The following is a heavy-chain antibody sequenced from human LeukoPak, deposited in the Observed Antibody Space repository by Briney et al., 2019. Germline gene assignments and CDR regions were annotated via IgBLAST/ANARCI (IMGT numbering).Heavy chain of an antibody. CDR3: TRDRGAHYDFWSGFTLYYYYYGMDV. CDR1: GFTFSSYA. Sequence: GGSLRLSCAASGFTFSSYAMSWVRQAPGKGLEWVGFIRSKAYGGTTEYAASVKGGFTISRDDSKSIAYLQMNSLKTEDTAVYYCTRDRGAHYDFWSGFTLYYYYYGMDVWGQGTTVTVSS. V-gene: IGHV3-49*04. D-gene: IGHD3-3*01. CDR2: IRSKAYGGTT. J-gene: IGHJ6*02.